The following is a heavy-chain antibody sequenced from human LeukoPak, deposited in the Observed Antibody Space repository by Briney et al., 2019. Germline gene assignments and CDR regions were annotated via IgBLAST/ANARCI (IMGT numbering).Heavy chain of an antibody. V-gene: IGHV3-7*04. CDR2: INQDGSEK. J-gene: IGHJ4*02. CDR3: AGGVNYFDY. D-gene: IGHD4-23*01. Sequence: PGGSLRLSCAASGFILSSYWMSWVRQAPGKGLEWVANINQDGSEKYYVDSVKGRFTISRDNAKNSLYLQMNSLRAEDTAVYYCAGGVNYFDYWGQGTLVTVSS. CDR1: GFILSSYW.